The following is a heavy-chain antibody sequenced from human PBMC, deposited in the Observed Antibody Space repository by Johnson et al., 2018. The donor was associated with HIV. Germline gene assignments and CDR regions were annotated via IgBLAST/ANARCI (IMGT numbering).Heavy chain of an antibody. CDR2: IWYDGSNK. Sequence: QVQLVESGGGVVQPGRSLRLSCAASGFTFSSYGMHWVRQAPGKGLEWVAVIWYDGSNKYYADSVKGRFTISRDNSKNTLYLQMNSLRAEDTAVYYCAKGKKSLPDAFDIWGQGTMVTVSS. V-gene: IGHV3-33*06. CDR1: GFTFSSYG. J-gene: IGHJ3*02. CDR3: AKGKKSLPDAFDI.